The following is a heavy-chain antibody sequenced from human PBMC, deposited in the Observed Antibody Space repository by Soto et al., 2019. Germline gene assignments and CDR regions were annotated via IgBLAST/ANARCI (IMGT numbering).Heavy chain of an antibody. CDR2: ISYDGSNK. J-gene: IGHJ4*02. Sequence: QVQLVESGGGVVQPGRSLRLSCAASGFTFSSYGMHWVRQAPGKGLEWVAVISYDGSNKYYADSVKGQFTISRDNSKNTLYLQMNSMRAEDTAVYYCAKDRGGSYFDSWGQGTLVTVSS. CDR1: GFTFSSYG. CDR3: AKDRGGSYFDS. V-gene: IGHV3-30*18. D-gene: IGHD1-26*01.